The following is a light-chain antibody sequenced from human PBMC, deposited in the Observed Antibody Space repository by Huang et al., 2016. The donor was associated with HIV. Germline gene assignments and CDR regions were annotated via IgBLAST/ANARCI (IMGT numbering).Light chain of an antibody. CDR3: QQYNNWPPWT. J-gene: IGKJ1*01. CDR1: RSVSRN. V-gene: IGKV3-15*01. Sequence: EIVMTQSPATLPVSPGGRVTLSCRASRSVSRNLAWYQQKPGQAPRLLIYDASTRATGVPVRISGSGSGTEFTLTISSLQSEDFAVYYCQQYNNWPPWTFGQGTKVEIK. CDR2: DAS.